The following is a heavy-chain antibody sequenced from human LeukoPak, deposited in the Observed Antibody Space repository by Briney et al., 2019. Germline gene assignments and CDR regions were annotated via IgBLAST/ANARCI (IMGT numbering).Heavy chain of an antibody. V-gene: IGHV4-39*07. J-gene: IGHJ4*02. CDR1: GGSISSSSYY. D-gene: IGHD3-10*01. CDR2: IYYSEST. Sequence: PSETLSLTCTVSGGSISSSSYYWGWIRQPPGKGLEWIGSIYYSESTYYNPSLKSRVTISVDTSKNQFSLKLSSVTAADTAVYYCARVVRRGDTRVVRGQFDYWGQGTLVTVSS. CDR3: ARVVRRGDTRVVRGQFDY.